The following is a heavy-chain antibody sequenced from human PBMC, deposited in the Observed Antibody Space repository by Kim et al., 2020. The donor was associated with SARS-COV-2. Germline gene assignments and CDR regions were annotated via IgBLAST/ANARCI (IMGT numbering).Heavy chain of an antibody. D-gene: IGHD6-13*01. V-gene: IGHV3-9*01. J-gene: IGHJ4*02. CDR2: ISWNSGSI. CDR3: AKAEDSSSWYYFDY. Sequence: GGSLRLSCAASGFTFDDYAMHWVRQAPGKGLEWVSGISWNSGSIGYAASMKGRITISRDNAKNSLYLHMNSLRAEDTALYYCAKAEDSSSWYYFDYWGQG. CDR1: GFTFDDYA.